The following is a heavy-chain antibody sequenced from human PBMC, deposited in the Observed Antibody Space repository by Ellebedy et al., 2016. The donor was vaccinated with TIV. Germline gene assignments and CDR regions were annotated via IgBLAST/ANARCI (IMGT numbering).Heavy chain of an antibody. J-gene: IGHJ6*03. D-gene: IGHD5-12*01. CDR1: GFTFSSYG. CDR2: IRGDGTIT. V-gene: IGHV3-23*01. Sequence: GESLKISCAASGFTFSSYGMTWVRQAPGKGLEWVSAIRGDGTITNYADSVKGRFTVSRANSKNTLYLQMNSLIAEDTAVYYCARSATGSFYMDVWGKGTTVTVSS. CDR3: ARSATGSFYMDV.